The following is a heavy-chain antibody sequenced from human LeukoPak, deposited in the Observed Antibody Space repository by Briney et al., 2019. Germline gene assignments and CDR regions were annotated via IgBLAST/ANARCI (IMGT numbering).Heavy chain of an antibody. CDR2: IIPIFGTA. J-gene: IGHJ4*02. CDR3: ARASDYDFWSGYPTYYFDY. V-gene: IGHV1-69*13. CDR1: GGTFSSYA. Sequence: SVEVSCKAPGGTFSSYAISWVRQAPGQGLEWMGGIIPIFGTATYAQKFQGRVTITADESTSTAYMELSSLRSEDTAVYYCARASDYDFWSGYPTYYFDYWGQGTPVTVSS. D-gene: IGHD3-3*01.